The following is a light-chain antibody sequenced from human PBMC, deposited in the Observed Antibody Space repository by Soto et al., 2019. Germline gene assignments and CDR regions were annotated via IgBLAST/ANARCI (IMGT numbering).Light chain of an antibody. CDR1: SSDIGGYNY. Sequence: QSALTQPASVSGSPGQSITISCTGTSSDIGGYNYVSWYQQHPGKAPKLMIYDVSNRPSGVSNRFSGSKSGTTASLTISGLQAEDEADYYCSSYTSISTLVFGGGTKVTVL. V-gene: IGLV2-14*01. J-gene: IGLJ2*01. CDR2: DVS. CDR3: SSYTSISTLV.